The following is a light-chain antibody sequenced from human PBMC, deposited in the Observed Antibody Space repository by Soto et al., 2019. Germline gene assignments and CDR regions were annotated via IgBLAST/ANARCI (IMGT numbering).Light chain of an antibody. V-gene: IGLV2-14*01. CDR1: SSDVGGYNY. J-gene: IGLJ1*01. CDR3: SSYTSSSTLYV. Sequence: QSALTQPASVSGSPGQSITISCTGTSSDVGGYNYVSWYQQHPGKAPKLMIYEVSNRPSAVSNRFSGSKSGNTASLTISGGQAEDEADYYCSSYTSSSTLYVFGTGTKLTVL. CDR2: EVS.